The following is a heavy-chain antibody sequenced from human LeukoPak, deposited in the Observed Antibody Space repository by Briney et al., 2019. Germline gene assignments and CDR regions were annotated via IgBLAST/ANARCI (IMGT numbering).Heavy chain of an antibody. D-gene: IGHD3-10*01. CDR1: GGSFSGYY. CDR2: INHSGST. Sequence: SETLSLTCAVYGGSFSGYYWSWIRQPPGKGLEWIGEINHSGSTNYNPSLKGRVTISVDTSKNQFSLKLSSVTAADTAVYYCARVRVRGVIPYYYYYGMDVWGQGTTVTVSS. J-gene: IGHJ6*02. V-gene: IGHV4-34*01. CDR3: ARVRVRGVIPYYYYYGMDV.